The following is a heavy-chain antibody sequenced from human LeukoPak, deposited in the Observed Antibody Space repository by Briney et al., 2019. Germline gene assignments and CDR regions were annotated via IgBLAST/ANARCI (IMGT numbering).Heavy chain of an antibody. Sequence: SETLSLTCTVSGGSISSSSYYWGWIRQPPGKGLEWIGSIYYSGNTYYNPSLKSRVTISVDTSKNQFSLKLSSVTAADTAVYYCARDRGYDISGYWGPGTLVTVSS. CDR1: GGSISSSSYY. D-gene: IGHD3-9*01. J-gene: IGHJ4*02. CDR2: IYYSGNT. CDR3: ARDRGYDISGY. V-gene: IGHV4-39*02.